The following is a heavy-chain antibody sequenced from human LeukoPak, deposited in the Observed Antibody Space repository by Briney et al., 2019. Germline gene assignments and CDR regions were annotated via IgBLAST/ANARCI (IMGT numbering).Heavy chain of an antibody. J-gene: IGHJ4*02. Sequence: GGSLRLSCAASRFTFSSYWMYWVRQAPGKGLVWVSRIDSDGSSTDYADSVKGRFTISRDNAKNTLYLQMNSLRAEDTAVYYCARSNANSFDSWGPGTLVTVSS. CDR3: ARSNANSFDS. V-gene: IGHV3-74*01. D-gene: IGHD2-2*01. CDR2: IDSDGSST. CDR1: RFTFSSYW.